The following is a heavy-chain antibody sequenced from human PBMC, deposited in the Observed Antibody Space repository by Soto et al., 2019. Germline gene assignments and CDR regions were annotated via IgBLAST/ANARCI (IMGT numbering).Heavy chain of an antibody. Sequence: QVQLQESGPGLVKSSQTLSLTCTVSGGSISSGDYYWSWIGKPPGKGVEWIGYIYYRGSTYYNPSLKSRVTISVDTAKNQFSLKLSSVTAADTAVYYCARNKGEAAGILHWGQGTLVTVSS. D-gene: IGHD6-13*01. CDR1: GGSISSGDYY. J-gene: IGHJ4*02. CDR2: IYYRGST. V-gene: IGHV4-30-4*01. CDR3: ARNKGEAAGILH.